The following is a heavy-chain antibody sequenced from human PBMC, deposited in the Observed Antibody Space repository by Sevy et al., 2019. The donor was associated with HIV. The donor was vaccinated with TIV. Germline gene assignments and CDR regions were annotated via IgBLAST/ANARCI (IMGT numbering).Heavy chain of an antibody. J-gene: IGHJ4*02. CDR3: AKDIAGEGSGSYYFDY. V-gene: IGHV3-43D*03. Sequence: GGSLRLSCTASGFTFDDYTMDWVRQAPGKGLEWVSSITWDGGSPYYADSVKGRFTISRDNSKNSLYLQMNSLRPEDIALYYCAKDIAGEGSGSYYFDYWGQGTLVTVSS. D-gene: IGHD3-10*01. CDR2: ITWDGGSP. CDR1: GFTFDDYT.